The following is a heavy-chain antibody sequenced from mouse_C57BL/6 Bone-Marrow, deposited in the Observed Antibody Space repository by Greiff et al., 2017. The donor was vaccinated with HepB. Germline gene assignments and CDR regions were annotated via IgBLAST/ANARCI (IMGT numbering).Heavy chain of an antibody. CDR3: ARNSYGSSPGVYYAMDY. J-gene: IGHJ4*01. D-gene: IGHD1-1*01. Sequence: QVQLQQPGAELVRPGTSVKLSCKASGYTFTSYWMHWVKQRPGQGLEWIGVVDPSDSYTNYNQKFKGKATLTVDTSSSTAYMQRSSLTSEDSAVYYCARNSYGSSPGVYYAMDYWGQGTSVTVSS. V-gene: IGHV1-59*01. CDR2: VDPSDSYT. CDR1: GYTFTSYW.